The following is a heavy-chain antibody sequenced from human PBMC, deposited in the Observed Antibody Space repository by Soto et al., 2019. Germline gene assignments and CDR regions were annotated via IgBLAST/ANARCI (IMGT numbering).Heavy chain of an antibody. CDR2: ISAYNGNT. CDR3: ARDWGDIVVVPAAPAY. CDR1: GYTFTSYG. D-gene: IGHD2-2*01. Sequence: ASVKVSCKASGYTFTSYGISWVRQAPGQGLEWMGWISAYNGNTNYAQKLQGRVTMTTDTSTSTAYMELRSLRSDDTAVYYCARDWGDIVVVPAAPAYWGQGTLVTVSS. V-gene: IGHV1-18*01. J-gene: IGHJ4*02.